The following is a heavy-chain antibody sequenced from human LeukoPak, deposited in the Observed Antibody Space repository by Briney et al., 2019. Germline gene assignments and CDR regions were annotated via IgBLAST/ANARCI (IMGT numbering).Heavy chain of an antibody. V-gene: IGHV3-23*01. J-gene: IGHJ4*02. CDR2: ISGSGGST. Sequence: GGSLRLSCAASGFTSSSYAMSWVRQAPGKGLEWVSAISGSGGSTYYADSVKGRFTISRDNSKNTLYLQMNSLRAEDTAVYYCAKVERNYDSSGYLFDYWGQGTLVTVSS. CDR3: AKVERNYDSSGYLFDY. CDR1: GFTSSSYA. D-gene: IGHD3-22*01.